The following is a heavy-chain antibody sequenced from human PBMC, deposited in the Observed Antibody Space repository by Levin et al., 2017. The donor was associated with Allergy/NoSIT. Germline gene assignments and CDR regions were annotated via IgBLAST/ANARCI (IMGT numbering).Heavy chain of an antibody. D-gene: IGHD3-3*01. CDR3: AREGADFWSGYPQYYYYGMDG. V-gene: IGHV3-21*01. Sequence: GGSLRLSCAASGFTFSSYSMNWVRQAPGKGLEWVSSISSSSSYIYYADSVKGRFTISRDNAKNSLYLQMNSLRAEDTAVYYCAREGADFWSGYPQYYYYGMDGWGQGTTVTVSS. CDR1: GFTFSSYS. J-gene: IGHJ6*02. CDR2: ISSSSSYI.